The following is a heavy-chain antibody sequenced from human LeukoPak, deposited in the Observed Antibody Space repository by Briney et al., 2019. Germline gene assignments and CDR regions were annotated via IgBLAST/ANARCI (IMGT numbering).Heavy chain of an antibody. J-gene: IGHJ4*02. V-gene: IGHV3-11*01. CDR1: GFTFSDYY. CDR3: ARDRVGYCSSTSCYASYFDY. D-gene: IGHD2-2*01. Sequence: GGSLRLSCAASGFTFSDYYMSWIRQAPGKGLEWVSYISSSGSTIYYADSVKGRFTISRDNAKNSLYLQMNSLRAEDTAVYYCARDRVGYCSSTSCYASYFDYWGQGTLVTVSS. CDR2: ISSSGSTI.